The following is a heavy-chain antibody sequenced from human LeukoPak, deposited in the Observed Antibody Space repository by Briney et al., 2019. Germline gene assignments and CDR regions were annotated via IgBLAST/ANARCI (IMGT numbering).Heavy chain of an antibody. CDR2: INPAGSET. Sequence: GGSLRLSCAASGFSFSAYWMTWVRQAPGTGLEWVANINPAGSETYYVDPVKGRFSISRDNAKNLVYLQMNSLRVEDTAVYHCARFGYVAAVDVWGQGTPVTVSS. CDR1: GFSFSAYW. J-gene: IGHJ4*02. CDR3: ARFGYVAAVDV. D-gene: IGHD2-15*01. V-gene: IGHV3-7*01.